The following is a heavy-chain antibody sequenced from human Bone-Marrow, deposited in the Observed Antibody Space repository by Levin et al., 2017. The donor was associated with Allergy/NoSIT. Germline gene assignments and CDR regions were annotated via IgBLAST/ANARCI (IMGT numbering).Heavy chain of an antibody. CDR1: GFTFSGYS. J-gene: IGHJ6*02. D-gene: IGHD3-3*01. V-gene: IGHV3-21*01. CDR3: ARDKGNTNFGVPTLFYYGMDV. CDR2: ISSTSTYK. Sequence: GGSLRLSCAASGFTFSGYSMNWVRQAPGTGLEWVSSISSTSTYKYYADSVKGRFTISRDNAKNSLYLQMDSLRAEDTAVYFCARDKGNTNFGVPTLFYYGMDVWGQGTTVTVSS.